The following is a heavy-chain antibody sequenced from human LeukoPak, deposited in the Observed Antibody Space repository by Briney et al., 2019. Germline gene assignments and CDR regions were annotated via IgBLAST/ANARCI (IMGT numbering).Heavy chain of an antibody. CDR1: GFSFSSYS. CDR2: IISSSNYI. V-gene: IGHV3-21*01. CDR3: ARDPSSGWYLKGWFDP. J-gene: IGHJ5*02. D-gene: IGHD6-19*01. Sequence: PGGSLRLSCAASGFSFSSYSMNWVRQAPGKGLEWVSSIISSSNYIYYADSVKGRFTISRDNAKNSLYLQMNSLRAEDTAVYYCARDPSSGWYLKGWFDPWGQGTLVTVSS.